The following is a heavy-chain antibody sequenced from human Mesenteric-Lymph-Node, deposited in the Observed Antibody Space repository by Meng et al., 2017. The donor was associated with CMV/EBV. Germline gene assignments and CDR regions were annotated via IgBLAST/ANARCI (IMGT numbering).Heavy chain of an antibody. CDR2: ISSSGSTI. Sequence: GGSLRLSCAASGFTFSDYYMSWIRQAPGKGLEWVSYISSSGSTIYYADSVKGRFTISRDNAKNSLYLQMNSLRAEDTAVYYCAREREVVVVAATVVDYYYGMDVWGQGTTVTVSS. J-gene: IGHJ6*02. CDR3: AREREVVVVAATVVDYYYGMDV. V-gene: IGHV3-11*01. D-gene: IGHD2-15*01. CDR1: GFTFSDYY.